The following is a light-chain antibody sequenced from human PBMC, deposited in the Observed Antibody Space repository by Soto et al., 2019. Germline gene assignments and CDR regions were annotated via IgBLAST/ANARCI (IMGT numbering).Light chain of an antibody. CDR3: QQYGIAPIT. CDR2: GAS. V-gene: IGKV3-20*01. J-gene: IGKJ5*01. CDR1: QTVSSY. Sequence: ENVLTQSPGTLSLSPGERATLSCRASQTVSSYLTWYQQRPGQAPRLLIYGASKRATGIPDRFSGSGSGTDFTLTISRLEPEDFALYYCQQYGIAPITFGXGTRLEIK.